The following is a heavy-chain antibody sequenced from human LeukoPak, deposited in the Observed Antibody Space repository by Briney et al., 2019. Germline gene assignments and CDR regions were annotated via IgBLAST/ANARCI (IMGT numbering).Heavy chain of an antibody. CDR3: AKDDSLHYFDY. D-gene: IGHD2-21*01. V-gene: IGHV3-23*01. CDR2: IGAGGTFT. J-gene: IGHJ4*02. CDR1: GFTFSSYA. Sequence: GGSLRLSCTASGFTFSSYAMNWVRQAPGKGLEWVSGIGAGGTFTYYADSVKGRFTISRDNSRSTLYLQMNSLRAEDTAVYYCAKDDSLHYFDYWGQGTLVTVSS.